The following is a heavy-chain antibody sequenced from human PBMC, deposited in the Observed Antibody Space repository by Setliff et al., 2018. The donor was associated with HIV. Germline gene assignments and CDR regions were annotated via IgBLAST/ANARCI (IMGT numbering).Heavy chain of an antibody. V-gene: IGHV4-38-2*01. D-gene: IGHD3-9*01. J-gene: IGHJ6*03. Sequence: SETLSLTCAVSGYSISTGYYCGWVRQPPGKGLEWIGGIYHRGSTYYNPSLKSRVTISVDTSKNQFSLKLSSVTAADTAVYYCARQPVAGAGYYYYMDVWGKGTTVT. CDR1: GYSISTGYY. CDR2: IYHRGST. CDR3: ARQPVAGAGYYYYMDV.